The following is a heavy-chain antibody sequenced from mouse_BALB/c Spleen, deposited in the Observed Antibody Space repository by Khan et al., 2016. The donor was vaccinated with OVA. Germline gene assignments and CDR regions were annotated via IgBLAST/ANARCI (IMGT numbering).Heavy chain of an antibody. J-gene: IGHJ2*01. V-gene: IGHV1S81*02. Sequence: QVQLQQPGAELVNPGASVNLSCKASGYTLTSYWMHWVKQRPGQGLEWIGEINRSNGRTNYNEKFKSKATLTVDKSSSTAYMQLSSPTSEDSAVYYCARLLINFDYWGQGTTLTVSS. CDR2: INRSNGRT. D-gene: IGHD2-1*01. CDR3: ARLLINFDY. CDR1: GYTLTSYW.